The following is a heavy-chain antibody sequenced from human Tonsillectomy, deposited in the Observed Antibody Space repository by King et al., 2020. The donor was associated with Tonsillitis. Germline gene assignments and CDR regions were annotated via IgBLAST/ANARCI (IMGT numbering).Heavy chain of an antibody. CDR1: GFTFSSYA. Sequence: VQLVESGGGLVQPGGSLRLSCAASGFTFSSYAMSWVRQAPGKGLEVVSGISNSGGNTYYSDPVKGRFTISRDNSKNTLYLQMNSLRAGDTAAYYCAKDGHSSGWYYFDYWGQGTLVTVSS. J-gene: IGHJ4*02. CDR3: AKDGHSSGWYYFDY. CDR2: ISNSGGNT. V-gene: IGHV3-23*04. D-gene: IGHD6-19*01.